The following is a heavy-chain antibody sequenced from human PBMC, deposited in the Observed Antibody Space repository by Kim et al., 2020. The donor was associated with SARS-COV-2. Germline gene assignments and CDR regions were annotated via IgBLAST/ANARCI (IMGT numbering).Heavy chain of an antibody. Sequence: GGSLRLSCAASGFTFSSYAMSWVRQAPGKGLEWVSAISGSGGRTYYADSVKGRFTISRDNSKNTLYLQMNSLRAEDTAVYYCAKDPRQYYYGSGSSTPYYFDYWGQGTLVTVSS. D-gene: IGHD3-10*01. CDR1: GFTFSSYA. V-gene: IGHV3-23*01. J-gene: IGHJ4*02. CDR3: AKDPRQYYYGSGSSTPYYFDY. CDR2: ISGSGGRT.